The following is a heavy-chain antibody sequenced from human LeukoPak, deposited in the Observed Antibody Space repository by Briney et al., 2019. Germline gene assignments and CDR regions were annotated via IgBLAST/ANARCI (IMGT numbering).Heavy chain of an antibody. CDR2: ISYDGSNK. CDR3: AKDMHYDSSGYYGLQFDS. J-gene: IGHJ4*02. D-gene: IGHD3-22*01. CDR1: GFTFSGYG. V-gene: IGHV3-30*18. Sequence: GGSLRLSCAASGFTFSGYGMHWVRQAPGKGLEWVAVISYDGSNKYYADSVKGRFTIAGDNSKNILYLQMNSLRAEDTAVYYCAKDMHYDSSGYYGLQFDSWGQGTLVTVSS.